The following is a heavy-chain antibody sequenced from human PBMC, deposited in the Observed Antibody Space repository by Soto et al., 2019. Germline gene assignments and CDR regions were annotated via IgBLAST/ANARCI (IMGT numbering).Heavy chain of an antibody. CDR3: ARGDYGTGGYPFPDVDY. CDR2: INPDRGAT. CDR1: GYSFTGYY. D-gene: IGHD2-8*02. J-gene: IGHJ4*02. Sequence: HEHLVQSGAEVKRPGASLKVSCKASGYSFTGYYIHWVRQAPGQGLEWMGSINPDRGATNYPHNFEGRVTTISAPSISAASVALTSLTSDDPAFYYCARGDYGTGGYPFPDVDYCVQGTMVIVSS. V-gene: IGHV1-2*07.